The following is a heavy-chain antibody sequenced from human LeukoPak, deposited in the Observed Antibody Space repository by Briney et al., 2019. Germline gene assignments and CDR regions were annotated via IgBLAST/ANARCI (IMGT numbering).Heavy chain of an antibody. V-gene: IGHV3-23*01. J-gene: IGHJ5*02. D-gene: IGHD3-3*01. Sequence: GGSLRLSCAASGFTFSSYAMSWVRQAPGKGLEWVSAISGSGGSTYYADSVKGRFTISRDNSKNTLYLQMNSLRAEDTAVYYSAAKGSITIFGVANSNWFDPWGQGTLVTVSS. CDR3: AAKGSITIFGVANSNWFDP. CDR2: ISGSGGST. CDR1: GFTFSSYA.